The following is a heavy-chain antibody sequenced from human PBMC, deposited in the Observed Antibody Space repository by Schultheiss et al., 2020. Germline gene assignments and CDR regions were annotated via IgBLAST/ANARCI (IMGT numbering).Heavy chain of an antibody. CDR2: ISSSGSTI. CDR3: ARSPYDYIWGSYRPDFDY. D-gene: IGHD3-16*02. J-gene: IGHJ4*02. Sequence: GGSLRLSCAASGFTFSSYSMNWVRQAPGKGLEWVSYISSSGSTIYYADSVKGRFTISRDNAKNSLYLQMNSLRAEDTAVYYCARSPYDYIWGSYRPDFDYWGQGTLVTVSS. CDR1: GFTFSSYS. V-gene: IGHV3-48*04.